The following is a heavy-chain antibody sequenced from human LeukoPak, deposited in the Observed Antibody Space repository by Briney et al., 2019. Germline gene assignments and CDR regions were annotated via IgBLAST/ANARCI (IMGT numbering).Heavy chain of an antibody. CDR3: ARDKTEGYAFDY. V-gene: IGHV3-33*04. J-gene: IGHJ4*02. CDR1: VFTFSGNA. CDR2: DWSLKNTN. Sequence: GGSLRLSCAASVFTFSGNAMPWVRQAPGKGLEWMYRDWSLKNTNYFQDSTKSRFTTSRDNSMSSVYLEVDDLTAEDIAVEDGARDKTEGYAFDYWGQGTLVTVSS. D-gene: IGHD2-2*01.